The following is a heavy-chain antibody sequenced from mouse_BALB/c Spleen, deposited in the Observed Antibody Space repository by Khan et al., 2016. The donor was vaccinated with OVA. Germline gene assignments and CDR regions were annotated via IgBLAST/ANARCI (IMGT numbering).Heavy chain of an antibody. CDR2: ISNGGGNT. V-gene: IGHV5-12*02. CDR1: GFTFRDYY. J-gene: IGHJ4*01. D-gene: IGHD2-1*01. Sequence: EVELVESGGGLVQPGGSLKLSCATSGFTFRDYYMYWFRQTPEKRLEWVAYISNGGGNTYYPVTVKGRFTISRDNAKNTLYLHMIRLKFEDTAMYYCARHGYGKGDAMDHWGQGTSVTVSS. CDR3: ARHGYGKGDAMDH.